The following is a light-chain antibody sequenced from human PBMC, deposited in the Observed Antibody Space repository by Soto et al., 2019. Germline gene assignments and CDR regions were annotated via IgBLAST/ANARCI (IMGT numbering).Light chain of an antibody. CDR3: QQYDSSPLT. CDR1: RSVSSNY. CDR2: GAS. J-gene: IGKJ5*01. V-gene: IGKV3-20*01. Sequence: EIVLTQSPGTLSLSPGERATLSCRASRSVSSNYLVWYQQKPGQVPRLLISGASSRATGVPDRFSGSGSGTDFTLTISRLEPEDFAVYYCQQYDSSPLTFGQGTRLEIK.